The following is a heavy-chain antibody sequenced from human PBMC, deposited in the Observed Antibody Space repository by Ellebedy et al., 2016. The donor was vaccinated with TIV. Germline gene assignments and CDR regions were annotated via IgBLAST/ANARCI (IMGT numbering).Heavy chain of an antibody. CDR1: GFTFSSYS. Sequence: GESLKISXAASGFTFSSYSMNWVRQAPGKGLEWVSSISSSSSYIYYADSVKGRFTISRGNAKNSLYLQMNSLRAEDTALYYCARDSGFGESGNWFDPWGQGTLVTVSS. D-gene: IGHD3-10*01. CDR3: ARDSGFGESGNWFDP. J-gene: IGHJ5*02. CDR2: ISSSSSYI. V-gene: IGHV3-21*04.